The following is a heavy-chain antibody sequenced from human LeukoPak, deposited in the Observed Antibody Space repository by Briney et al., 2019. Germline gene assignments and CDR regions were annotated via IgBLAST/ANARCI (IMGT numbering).Heavy chain of an antibody. V-gene: IGHV3-48*04. J-gene: IGHJ4*02. CDR1: GFTFSSYS. CDR2: ISSSSSTI. D-gene: IGHD1-26*01. Sequence: GGSLRLSCAASGFTFSSYSMNWVRQAPGKGLEWVSYISSSSSTIYYADSVKGRFTISRDNAKNSLYLQMNSLRAEDTAVYYCARGLYSGSQRAYFDYWGQGTLVTVSS. CDR3: ARGLYSGSQRAYFDY.